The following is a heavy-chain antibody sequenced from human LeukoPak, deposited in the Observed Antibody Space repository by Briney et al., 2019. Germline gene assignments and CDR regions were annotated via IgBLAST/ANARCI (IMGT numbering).Heavy chain of an antibody. J-gene: IGHJ5*02. CDR1: GVSISGYY. CDR3: ARAVGNNWFDP. D-gene: IGHD1-26*01. Sequence: SETLSLTCTVSGVSISGYYWNLIRQPPGKGLEWIGYVHYTGTTNYSPSLKSRVTISVDTSKNQFSLTLSSVTAADTAVYYCARAVGNNWFDPWGQGTLVTVSS. V-gene: IGHV4-59*01. CDR2: VHYTGTT.